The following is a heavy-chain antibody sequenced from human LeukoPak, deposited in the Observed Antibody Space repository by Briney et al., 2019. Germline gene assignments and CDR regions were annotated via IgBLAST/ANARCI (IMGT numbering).Heavy chain of an antibody. CDR3: ARALVGASSKDPDY. CDR2: LNSDGSST. Sequence: GGSLRLSCAASGFTFSSHWMHWVRQAPGKGLVWVSRLNSDGSSTSYADSVKGRFTISRDNAKDTLYLQMNSLRAEDTAMYYCARALVGASSKDPDYWGQGTLVTVSS. J-gene: IGHJ4*02. V-gene: IGHV3-74*01. CDR1: GFTFSSHW. D-gene: IGHD1-26*01.